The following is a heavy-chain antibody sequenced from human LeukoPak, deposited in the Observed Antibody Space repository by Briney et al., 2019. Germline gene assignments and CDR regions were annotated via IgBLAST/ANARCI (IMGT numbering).Heavy chain of an antibody. CDR1: GGSFSGYY. D-gene: IGHD6-19*01. CDR3: ARGQPLYSSGWYVNY. CDR2: INHSGST. V-gene: IGHV4-34*01. Sequence: SETLPLTCAVYGGSFSGYYWSWIRQPPGKGLEWIGEINHSGSTNYNPSLKSRVTISVDTSENQFSLKLSPVTAADTAVYYCARGQPLYSSGWYVNYWGQGTLVTVSS. J-gene: IGHJ4*02.